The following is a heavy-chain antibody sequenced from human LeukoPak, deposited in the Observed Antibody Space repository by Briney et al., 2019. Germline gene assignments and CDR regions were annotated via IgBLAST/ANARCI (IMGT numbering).Heavy chain of an antibody. J-gene: IGHJ6*02. D-gene: IGHD5-18*01. V-gene: IGHV1-69*01. Sequence: GSSVKVSCKASGGTFSSYAISWVRQAPGQGLEWMGGIIPIFGTANYAQKFQGRVTITADESTSTAYMELSSLRSEDTAVYYCARDPRKRGYSYGRPGYYGMDVWGQGTMVTVSS. CDR2: IIPIFGTA. CDR1: GGTFSSYA. CDR3: ARDPRKRGYSYGRPGYYGMDV.